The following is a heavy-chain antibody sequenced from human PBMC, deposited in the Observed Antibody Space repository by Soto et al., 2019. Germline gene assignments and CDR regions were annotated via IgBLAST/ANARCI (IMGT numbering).Heavy chain of an antibody. Sequence: GGSLRLSCAASGFTFSSYGMHWVRQAPGKGLEWVAVISYDGSNKYYADSVKGRFTISRDNSKNTLYLQMNSLRAEDTAVYYCAKDYPVLFGYWGQGTLVTVSS. V-gene: IGHV3-30*18. CDR2: ISYDGSNK. D-gene: IGHD3-10*02. J-gene: IGHJ4*02. CDR1: GFTFSSYG. CDR3: AKDYPVLFGY.